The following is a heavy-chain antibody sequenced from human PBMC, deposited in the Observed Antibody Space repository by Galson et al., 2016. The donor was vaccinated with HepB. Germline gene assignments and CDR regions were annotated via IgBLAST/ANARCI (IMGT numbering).Heavy chain of an antibody. Sequence: SLRLSCAASGFTFRRNDMTWVRQAPGKGLEWVANIRQDESERYYVDSVKGRFTISRDNAKSTLYLQMNSLRAEDTAVYYCARDGGYQSAPSPYGMDVWGQGTTVTVSS. CDR2: IRQDESER. D-gene: IGHD3-16*01. CDR1: GFTFRRND. J-gene: IGHJ6*02. CDR3: ARDGGYQSAPSPYGMDV. V-gene: IGHV3-7*03.